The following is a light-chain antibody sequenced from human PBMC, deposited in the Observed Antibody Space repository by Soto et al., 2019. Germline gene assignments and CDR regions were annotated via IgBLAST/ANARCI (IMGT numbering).Light chain of an antibody. J-gene: IGKJ2*01. CDR2: KAS. CDR3: QQYKTYPYT. CDR1: QSISSW. V-gene: IGKV1-5*03. Sequence: DIQMTQSPSTLSESVGDRVTITCRASQSISSWLAWYQQKPGKAPKVLIYKASSLESGVPPGFSGSGSGTEFTLTISSLQPDDFATYYCQQYKTYPYTFGQGTKLEIK.